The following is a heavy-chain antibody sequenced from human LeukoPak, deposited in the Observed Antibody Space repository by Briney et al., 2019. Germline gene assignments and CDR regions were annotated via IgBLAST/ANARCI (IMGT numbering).Heavy chain of an antibody. D-gene: IGHD4-17*01. J-gene: IGHJ4*02. V-gene: IGHV4-59*01. CDR2: IYYSRSI. CDR1: GGSLTTYH. Sequence: SETLSLTCTLSGGSLTTYHWSGIRHPPGKGVEWSGYIYYSRSINYKPSLNSRVTISLDTSKNEFSLKLRSVTAAGTAVYYCARYPGVSGDSYYFDYWGQGTRVTVSS. CDR3: ARYPGVSGDSYYFDY.